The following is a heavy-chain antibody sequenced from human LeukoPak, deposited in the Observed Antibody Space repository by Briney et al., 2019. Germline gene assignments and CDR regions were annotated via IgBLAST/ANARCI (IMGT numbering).Heavy chain of an antibody. CDR1: GFGFSNYG. J-gene: IGHJ6*02. V-gene: IGHV3-30*18. CDR3: AKGIAVTTPRYYYGLDV. Sequence: PGRSLILSCAASGFGFSNYGIHWVRQAPGKGLEWVAVISYDGDDKYYSDSVKGRFTISRDNSKNTLYLQMSSLRAEDTAIYYCAKGIAVTTPRYYYGLDVWGQGTTVTVSS. CDR2: ISYDGDDK. D-gene: IGHD4-11*01.